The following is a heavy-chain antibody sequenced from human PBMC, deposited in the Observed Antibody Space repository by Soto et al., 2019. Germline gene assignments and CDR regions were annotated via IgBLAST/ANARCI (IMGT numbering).Heavy chain of an antibody. Sequence: SETLSLTCTVSGVSITSSSYYWGWIRQTPGKGLEWIGSIYYSGETYYNPSLGSRVTISIDRSKNLFSLNLTSVTAADTAIYYCARHGSLWGQGALVTVSS. CDR3: ARHGSL. CDR1: GVSITSSSYY. J-gene: IGHJ4*02. V-gene: IGHV4-39*01. CDR2: IYYSGET.